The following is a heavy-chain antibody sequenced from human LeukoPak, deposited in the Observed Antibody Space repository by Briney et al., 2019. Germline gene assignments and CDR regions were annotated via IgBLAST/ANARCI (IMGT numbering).Heavy chain of an antibody. CDR3: AKILRGYSGYVYYYGMDV. D-gene: IGHD5-12*01. Sequence: PGGSLRLSCAASGFTFSSYVMSWVRQAPGKGLEWVSAISGSGGSTYYADSVKGRFTISRDNSKNTLYLQMNSLRAEDTAVYYCAKILRGYSGYVYYYGMDVWGQGTTVAVSS. J-gene: IGHJ6*02. CDR1: GFTFSSYV. CDR2: ISGSGGST. V-gene: IGHV3-23*01.